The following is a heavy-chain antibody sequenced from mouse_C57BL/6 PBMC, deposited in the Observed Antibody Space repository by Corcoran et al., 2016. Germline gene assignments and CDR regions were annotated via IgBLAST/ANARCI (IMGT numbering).Heavy chain of an antibody. Sequence: QVQLQQSGPELVKPGASVKISCKASGYSFTSYYIHWVKQRPGQGLEWIGWIYPGSGNTKYNEKFKGKATLTADTSSSTAYMKLSSRKSEDAAVYYCARRGDYSNLCFDYWGQGTTLTVSS. D-gene: IGHD2-5*01. J-gene: IGHJ2*01. CDR1: GYSFTSYY. CDR2: IYPGSGNT. CDR3: ARRGDYSNLCFDY. V-gene: IGHV1-66*01.